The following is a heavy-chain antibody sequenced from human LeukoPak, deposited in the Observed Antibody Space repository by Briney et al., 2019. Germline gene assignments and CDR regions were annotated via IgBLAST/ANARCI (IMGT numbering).Heavy chain of an antibody. J-gene: IGHJ4*02. V-gene: IGHV3-30*02. CDR3: AKPHFDD. Sequence: GGSLRLSCAASGFSFSSYGMHWLRQAPGKGLEWVAFIRYDGSNKYYADSVKGRFTISRDNSKNTLYLQMNSLRAGDTAVYYCAKPHFDDWGQGTLVTVSS. CDR2: IRYDGSNK. CDR1: GFSFSSYG.